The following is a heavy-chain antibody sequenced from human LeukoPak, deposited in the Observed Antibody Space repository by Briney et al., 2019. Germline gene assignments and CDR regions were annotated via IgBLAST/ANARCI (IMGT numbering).Heavy chain of an antibody. J-gene: IGHJ4*02. V-gene: IGHV3-23*01. CDR2: ISGSGGST. CDR1: GFTVSSNY. Sequence: GGSLRLSCAASGFTVSSNYMSWVRQAPGKGLEWVSAISGSGGSTYYADSVKGRFTISRDNSKNTLYLQMNSLRAEDTAVYYCAKEGYSGYDSYYFDYWGQGTLVTVSS. CDR3: AKEGYSGYDSYYFDY. D-gene: IGHD5-12*01.